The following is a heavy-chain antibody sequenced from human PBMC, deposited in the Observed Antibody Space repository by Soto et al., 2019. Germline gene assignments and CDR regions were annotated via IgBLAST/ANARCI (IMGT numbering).Heavy chain of an antibody. D-gene: IGHD3-10*01. V-gene: IGHV1-2*02. CDR1: GYTFTGHY. CDR3: VRDLMGSVGARRFDQ. J-gene: IGHJ4*02. Sequence: ASVKVSCKASGYTFTGHYLHWVRQAPGRGLEWMGWINPSTGGTNFAQKFQGRVTMTSDTSIRTVYLELSSLRSDDTAVYYCVRDLMGSVGARRFDQWGKGTQVTVSS. CDR2: INPSTGGT.